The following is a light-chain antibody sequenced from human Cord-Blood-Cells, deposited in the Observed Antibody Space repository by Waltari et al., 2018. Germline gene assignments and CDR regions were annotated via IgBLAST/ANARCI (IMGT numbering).Light chain of an antibody. CDR3: SSYTSSSTYV. CDR1: TSAVGGYNY. CDR2: DVS. J-gene: IGLJ1*01. Sequence: QSALTQPASVSGSPDQSITIPCTGTTSAVGGYNYVSWYQQHQGKDPKLMIYDVSTRHSGVSNRFSVSKSGNTASLTSSGLQAEDEADYYCSSYTSSSTYVFGTGTKVTVL. V-gene: IGLV2-14*01.